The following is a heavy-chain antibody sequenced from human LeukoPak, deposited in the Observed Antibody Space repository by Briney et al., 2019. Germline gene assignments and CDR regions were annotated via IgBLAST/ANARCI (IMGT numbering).Heavy chain of an antibody. J-gene: IGHJ4*02. CDR1: GFTFSSYW. D-gene: IGHD3-22*01. CDR3: ARDAPPYYYDSSGSGDY. CDR2: IRQDGSEK. Sequence: PGGSLRLSCAASGFTFSSYWMKWVRQAPGKGLEWVANIRQDGSEKYYVDSVKGRFTISRDNAKNSLYLQMNSLRAEDTAVCYCARDAPPYYYDSSGSGDYWGQGTLVTVSS. V-gene: IGHV3-7*01.